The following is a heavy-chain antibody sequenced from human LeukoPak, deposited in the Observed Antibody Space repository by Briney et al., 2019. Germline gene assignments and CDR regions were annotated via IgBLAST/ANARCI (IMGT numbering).Heavy chain of an antibody. Sequence: GASVKVSCKASGGTFSSYAISWVRQAPGQGLEWMGGIIPIFGTANYAQKFQGRVTITADKSTSTAYMELSSLRPEDTAVYYCARGHCSGGSCYQNPIDYWGQGALVTVSS. D-gene: IGHD2-15*01. CDR1: GGTFSSYA. CDR3: ARGHCSGGSCYQNPIDY. J-gene: IGHJ4*02. CDR2: IIPIFGTA. V-gene: IGHV1-69*06.